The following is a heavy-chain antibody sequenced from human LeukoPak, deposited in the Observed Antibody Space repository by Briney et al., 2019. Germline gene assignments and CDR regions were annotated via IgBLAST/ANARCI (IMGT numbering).Heavy chain of an antibody. D-gene: IGHD4-17*01. CDR3: AGRLRVYAFDI. CDR2: IYYSGST. CDR1: GGPISSGGYY. J-gene: IGHJ3*02. Sequence: SETLSLTCTVSGGPISSGGYYWSWIRQHPGKGLEWIGYIYYSGSTYYNPSLKSRVTISVDTSKNQFSLKLSSVTAADTAVYYCAGRLRVYAFDIWGQGTMVTVSS. V-gene: IGHV4-31*03.